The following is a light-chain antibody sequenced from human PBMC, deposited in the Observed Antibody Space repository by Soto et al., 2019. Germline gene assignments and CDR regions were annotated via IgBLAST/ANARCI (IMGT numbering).Light chain of an antibody. V-gene: IGLV4-69*01. CDR1: SGHSSYA. CDR3: QTWGTGIHVV. Sequence: QTVLTQSPSASASLGASVKLTCTLSSGHSSYAIAWHQQQPEKGPRYLMKLDSDGSHTKGDAIPDRFSGSSSGAERYLTSSSLQSEDEADYYCQTWGTGIHVVFGGGTQVTVL. CDR2: LDSDGSH. J-gene: IGLJ2*01.